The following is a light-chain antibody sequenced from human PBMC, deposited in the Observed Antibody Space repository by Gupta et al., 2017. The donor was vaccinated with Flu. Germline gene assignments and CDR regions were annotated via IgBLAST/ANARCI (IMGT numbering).Light chain of an antibody. CDR1: QDFGSD. Sequence: DIPLTPSPSFLSAAVGDRVTITCRASQDFGSDLAWYQQKPGKAPKLLIYTASILESGVPSRFSGSKSGTEFTLTVSSLQPEDFAGYYCQQLNSFPLTFGGGTKVEIK. V-gene: IGKV1-9*01. CDR2: TAS. J-gene: IGKJ4*01. CDR3: QQLNSFPLT.